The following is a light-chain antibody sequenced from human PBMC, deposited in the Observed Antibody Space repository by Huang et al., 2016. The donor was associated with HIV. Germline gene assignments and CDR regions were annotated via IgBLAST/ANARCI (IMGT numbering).Light chain of an antibody. V-gene: IGKV3-15*01. CDR1: QSVSSN. CDR2: GAS. CDR3: QQYNNWPPGFT. J-gene: IGKJ3*01. Sequence: EIVMTQSPATLSVSPGERATLSCRASQSVSSNLAWYQQKPGQAPRLLIHGASTRTTGIPARYSGSGSGTDCTLTISSLQSEDYAVYYCQQYNNWPPGFTFGPGTKVDI.